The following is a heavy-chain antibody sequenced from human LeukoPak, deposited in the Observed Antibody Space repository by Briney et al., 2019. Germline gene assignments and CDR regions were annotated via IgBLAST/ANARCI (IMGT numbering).Heavy chain of an antibody. J-gene: IGHJ4*02. D-gene: IGHD2-8*01. CDR3: VRGGFNGN. V-gene: IGHV3-74*03. CDR2: IETDGTGA. Sequence: PGGSLRLPCIASGFTFSSDRTHWVRQVPGKGLVWVSRIETDGTGAVYADAVEGRFTISRDNAKNMLYLQMNSLRAEDTAVYYCVRGGFNGNWGQGTLVTVSS. CDR1: GFTFSSDR.